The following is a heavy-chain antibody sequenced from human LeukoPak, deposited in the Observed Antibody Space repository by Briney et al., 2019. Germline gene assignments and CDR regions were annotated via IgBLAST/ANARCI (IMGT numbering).Heavy chain of an antibody. Sequence: GGSLRLSCAASGFTVSSNYMSWVRQAPGKGLEWVSVIYSGGSTYYADSVKGRFTISRDNSKNTLYLQMNSLRAEDTAVYYCARDRQYNWNYGSYWSQGTLVTVSS. CDR3: ARDRQYNWNYGSY. CDR1: GFTVSSNY. J-gene: IGHJ4*02. D-gene: IGHD1-7*01. CDR2: IYSGGST. V-gene: IGHV3-66*02.